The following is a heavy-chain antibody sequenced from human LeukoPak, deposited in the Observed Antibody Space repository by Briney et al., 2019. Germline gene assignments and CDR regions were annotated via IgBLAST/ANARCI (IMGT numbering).Heavy chain of an antibody. D-gene: IGHD1-26*01. J-gene: IGHJ4*02. Sequence: GGSLRLSCAASGFTFSNAWMSWVRQAPGKGLEWVGRIKSKTDGGTTDYAAPVKGRFTISRDDSKNTLYLQMNSLRAEDTAVYYCARLKKRVVGAYPVRYFDYWGQGTLVTVSS. V-gene: IGHV3-15*01. CDR1: GFTFSNAW. CDR2: IKSKTDGGTT. CDR3: ARLKKRVVGAYPVRYFDY.